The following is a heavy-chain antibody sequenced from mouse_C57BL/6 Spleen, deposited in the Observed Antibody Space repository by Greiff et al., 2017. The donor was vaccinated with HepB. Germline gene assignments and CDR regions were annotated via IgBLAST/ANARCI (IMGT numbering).Heavy chain of an antibody. D-gene: IGHD2-2*01. Sequence: QVQLQQSGAELVRPGASVKMSCKASGYTFTSYNMHWVKQTPRQGLEWIGAIYPGNGDTSYNQKFKGKATVTVDKSSSTAYMQLSSLTSDDSAVYFWARWGDDLYAMDYWGQGTSVTVSS. CDR1: GYTFTSYN. CDR3: ARWGDDLYAMDY. V-gene: IGHV1-12*01. J-gene: IGHJ4*01. CDR2: IYPGNGDT.